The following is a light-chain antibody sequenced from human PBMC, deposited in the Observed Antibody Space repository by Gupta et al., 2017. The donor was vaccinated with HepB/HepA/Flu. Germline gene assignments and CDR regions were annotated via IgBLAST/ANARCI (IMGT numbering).Light chain of an antibody. CDR2: GAS. V-gene: IGKV3-11*01. CDR3: QQRYNGPLT. CDR1: QSISSF. Sequence: EIVLTQSPGTLSLSPGERATLSCRASQSISSFLAWYQQTPGQAPRLLIYGASNRATGIPVRFSGSGSGTDFTLTISNLEPEDFAVYYCQQRYNGPLTFGGGTKVEI. J-gene: IGKJ4*01.